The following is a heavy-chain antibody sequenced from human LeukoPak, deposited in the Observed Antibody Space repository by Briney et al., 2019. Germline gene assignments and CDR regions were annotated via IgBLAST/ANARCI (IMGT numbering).Heavy chain of an antibody. D-gene: IGHD1-26*01. Sequence: GGSLRLSCAASGFTFSSYGMHWVRQAPGKGLEWVAVISYDGSNKYYADSVKGRFTISRDNSKNTLYLQMNSLRAEDTAVYYCAKDRKWELGYFDYWGQGTLVTVSS. J-gene: IGHJ4*02. CDR1: GFTFSSYG. V-gene: IGHV3-30*18. CDR3: AKDRKWELGYFDY. CDR2: ISYDGSNK.